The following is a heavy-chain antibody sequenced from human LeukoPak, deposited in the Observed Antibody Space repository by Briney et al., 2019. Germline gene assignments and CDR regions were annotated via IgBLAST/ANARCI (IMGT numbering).Heavy chain of an antibody. Sequence: GGSLRLSCAASGFTFSAYSMNWVRQAPGKRLEWLSSITSSSSYIYYADSVKGRFTISRDNAKNSLYLEMNSLRAEDTAVYYCARGGSSEIDYWGQGTLVTVSS. CDR3: ARGGSSEIDY. V-gene: IGHV3-21*01. CDR2: ITSSSSYI. CDR1: GFTFSAYS. J-gene: IGHJ4*02. D-gene: IGHD6-13*01.